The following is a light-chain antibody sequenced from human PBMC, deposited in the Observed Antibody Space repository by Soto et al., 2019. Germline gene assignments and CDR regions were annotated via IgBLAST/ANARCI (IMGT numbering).Light chain of an antibody. CDR3: QQYNSYSRT. CDR1: QSISSW. V-gene: IGKV1-5*03. Sequence: DIQMTQSPSTLSASVGDRVTITCRASQSISSWLALYQQKPGKAPKLLIYKASSLEIGVTSRFSGSGSGTEFTLTISSLQPDDFATYDCQQYNSYSRTFGQGTKVEIK. CDR2: KAS. J-gene: IGKJ1*01.